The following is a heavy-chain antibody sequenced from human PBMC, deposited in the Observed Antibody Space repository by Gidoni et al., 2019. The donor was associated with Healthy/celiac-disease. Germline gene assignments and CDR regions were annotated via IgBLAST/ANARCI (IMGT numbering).Heavy chain of an antibody. J-gene: IGHJ6*02. CDR1: GFTFTSSA. D-gene: IGHD1-26*01. CDR3: AAASSGSYGFHYYYYGMDV. Sequence: QMQLVQSGPEVKKPGTSVKVSCKASGFTFTSSAMQWVRQARGQRLEWIGWIVVGSGNTNYAQKFQERVTITRDMSTSTAYMELSSLRSEDTAVYYCAAASSGSYGFHYYYYGMDVWGQGTTVTVSS. V-gene: IGHV1-58*02. CDR2: IVVGSGNT.